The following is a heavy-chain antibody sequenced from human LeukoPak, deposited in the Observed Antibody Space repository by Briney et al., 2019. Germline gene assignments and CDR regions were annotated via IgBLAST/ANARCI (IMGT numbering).Heavy chain of an antibody. CDR3: AKDIQLST. Sequence: GGSLRLSCAASGFTVSTNYMTWVRQAPGKGLEWVSVTDSGGGTYYADSVKGRFTISRDNSENTLSLQMNSLRVEDTARYYCAKDIQLSTWGLGTMVTVSS. CDR2: TDSGGGT. J-gene: IGHJ3*01. V-gene: IGHV3-53*01. D-gene: IGHD3-16*02. CDR1: GFTVSTNY.